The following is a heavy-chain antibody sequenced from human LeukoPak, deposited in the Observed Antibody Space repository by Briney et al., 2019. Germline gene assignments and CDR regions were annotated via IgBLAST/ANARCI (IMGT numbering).Heavy chain of an antibody. CDR1: GFTFSSYA. Sequence: PGGSLRLSCAASGFTFSSYAMSWVRQAPGKGLEWVSPMSWSGGSTYYADSLKGRFTISRDNPKKTLYLQTNSLSAEYTAVYYCAKGGYGDYDDYYYGMDVWGKGTTVTVSS. D-gene: IGHD4-17*01. V-gene: IGHV3-23*01. J-gene: IGHJ6*04. CDR2: MSWSGGST. CDR3: AKGGYGDYDDYYYGMDV.